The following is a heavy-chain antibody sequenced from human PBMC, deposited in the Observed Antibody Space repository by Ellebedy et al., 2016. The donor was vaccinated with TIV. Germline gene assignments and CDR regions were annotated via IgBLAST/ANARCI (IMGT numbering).Heavy chain of an antibody. J-gene: IGHJ4*02. Sequence: MPSETLSPTCTLSARSISSSSYYWGWLRQPPGKGPEWIGRIYYGGSTYYNPSLKSRVTISVDTSKNQVSLKLSSVTAADTAVYYCARHPLEWLVGPMYFDYWGQGTLVTVSS. CDR1: ARSISSSSYY. V-gene: IGHV4-39*01. D-gene: IGHD6-19*01. CDR2: IYYGGST. CDR3: ARHPLEWLVGPMYFDY.